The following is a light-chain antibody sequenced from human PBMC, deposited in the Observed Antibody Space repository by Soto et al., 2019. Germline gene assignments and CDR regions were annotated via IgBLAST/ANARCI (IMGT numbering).Light chain of an antibody. V-gene: IGLV2-11*01. CDR1: SSDVGGYNF. J-gene: IGLJ3*02. Sequence: QLVLTQPRSVSGSPGQSVTISCTGTSSDVGGYNFVSWYQQHPGKAPKLMIYDVTKRPSGVPDRFSGSKSGNTASLTISGLQAEDEADYCCCSYAGTYSWVFGGGTKLTVL. CDR3: CSYAGTYSWV. CDR2: DVT.